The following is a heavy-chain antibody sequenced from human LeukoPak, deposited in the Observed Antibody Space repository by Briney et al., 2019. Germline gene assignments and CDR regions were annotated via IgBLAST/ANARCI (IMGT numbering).Heavy chain of an antibody. CDR2: IYHSGST. CDR3: ARRYPSWWYFDL. CDR1: GYSISSGYY. V-gene: IGHV4-38-2*01. J-gene: IGHJ2*01. D-gene: IGHD1-1*01. Sequence: KPSETLSLTCAVSGYSISSGYYWGWIRQPPGKGLEWIGSIYHSGSTYYNPSLESRVTISVDTSKNQFSLKLSSVTAADTAVYYCARRYPSWWYFDLWGRGTLVTVSS.